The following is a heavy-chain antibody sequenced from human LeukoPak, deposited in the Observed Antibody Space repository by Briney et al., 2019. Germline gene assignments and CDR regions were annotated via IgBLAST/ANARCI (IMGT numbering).Heavy chain of an antibody. D-gene: IGHD3-22*01. CDR3: ATLRDYYDSSGYYYVPYGAFDI. V-gene: IGHV5-51*01. J-gene: IGHJ3*02. Sequence: GESLKISCKGSGYTFHSYWIAWVRQMPGKGLEWMGIIYPGDSDTGYSPSFQGQVTISADKSISTAYLQWSSLKASDTAMYYCATLRDYYDSSGYYYVPYGAFDIWGQGTMVTVSS. CDR2: IYPGDSDT. CDR1: GYTFHSYW.